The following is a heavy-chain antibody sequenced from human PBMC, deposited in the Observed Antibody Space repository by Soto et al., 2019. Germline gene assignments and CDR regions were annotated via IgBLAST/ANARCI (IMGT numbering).Heavy chain of an antibody. J-gene: IGHJ6*02. CDR3: AKDALKTTVTLGGETLGRYGMDV. Sequence: QVQLVESGGGVVQPGRSLRLSCAASGFTFSSYGMHWVRQAPGKGLEWVAVISYDGSNKYYADSVKGRFTISRDNSKNTLYLQMNSLRAEDTAVYYCAKDALKTTVTLGGETLGRYGMDVWGQGTTVTVSS. CDR2: ISYDGSNK. V-gene: IGHV3-30*18. CDR1: GFTFSSYG. D-gene: IGHD4-4*01.